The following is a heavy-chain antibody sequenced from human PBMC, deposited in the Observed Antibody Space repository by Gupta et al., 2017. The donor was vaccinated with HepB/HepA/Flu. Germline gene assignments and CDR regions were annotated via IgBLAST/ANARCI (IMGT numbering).Heavy chain of an antibody. D-gene: IGHD1-1*01. V-gene: IGHV2-5*01. CDR2: IYWNDDK. Sequence: QITLKESGPTLVKPTQTLTLTCTFSGFSLSTSGVGVGWIRQPPGKALEWLALIYWNDDKRYSPSLKSRLTITKDTSKNQVVLTMTNMDPVDTATYYCAHRVSDWNPNAFDIWGQGTMVTVSS. J-gene: IGHJ3*02. CDR1: GFSLSTSGVG. CDR3: AHRVSDWNPNAFDI.